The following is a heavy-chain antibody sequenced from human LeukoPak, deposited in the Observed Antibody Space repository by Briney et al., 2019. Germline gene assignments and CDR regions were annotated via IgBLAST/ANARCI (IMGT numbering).Heavy chain of an antibody. D-gene: IGHD2-2*01. CDR3: ARGPANCSSTSCYVNWFDP. Sequence: GGSLRLSCAAPGFTFSSYGMHWVRQAPGKGREWLAVIWYDGSNKYYADSVKGRFTISRDNSKNTLYLQMNSLRAEDTAVYYCARGPANCSSTSCYVNWFDPWGQGTLVTVSS. J-gene: IGHJ5*02. CDR1: GFTFSSYG. V-gene: IGHV3-33*01. CDR2: IWYDGSNK.